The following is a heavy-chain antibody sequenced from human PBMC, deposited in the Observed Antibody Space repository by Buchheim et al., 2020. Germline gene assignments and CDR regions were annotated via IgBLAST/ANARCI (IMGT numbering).Heavy chain of an antibody. Sequence: QVQLVQSGAEVKKPGASVKVSCKASGYTFTSXYMHWVRQAPGQGLEWMGIINPSGGSTSYAQKFQGRVXMTRDKSTSNVNMELSSLRSEDTAVYYCARGDGITGTAIDYWGQGTL. CDR3: ARGDGITGTAIDY. J-gene: IGHJ4*02. CDR2: INPSGGST. CDR1: GYTFTSXY. V-gene: IGHV1-46*01. D-gene: IGHD1-7*01.